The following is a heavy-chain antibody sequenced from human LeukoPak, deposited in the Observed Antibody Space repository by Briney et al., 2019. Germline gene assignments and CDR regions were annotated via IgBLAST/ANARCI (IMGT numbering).Heavy chain of an antibody. CDR3: ARDAGTGNFDY. CDR2: ISSSSSTI. CDR1: GFTFSSYV. Sequence: GGSLRLSCEASGFTFSSYVMTWVRQAPGKGLEWVSYISSSSSTIYYADSVKGRFTISRDNAKNSLYVQMNGLRDEDTAVYYCARDAGTGNFDYWGQGTLVTVSS. J-gene: IGHJ4*02. V-gene: IGHV3-48*02. D-gene: IGHD1-1*01.